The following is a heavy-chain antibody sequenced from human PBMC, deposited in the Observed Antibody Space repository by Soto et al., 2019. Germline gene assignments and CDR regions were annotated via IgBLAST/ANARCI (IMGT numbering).Heavy chain of an antibody. D-gene: IGHD3-10*01. Sequence: GESLKISCKGSGYSFTSYWIGWVRQMPGKGLEWMGIIYPGDSDTRYSPSFQGQVTISADKSISTAYLQWSSLKASDTAMYYCARRPAHYGSAPSAFDIWGQGTMVTVSS. CDR1: GYSFTSYW. J-gene: IGHJ3*02. CDR2: IYPGDSDT. CDR3: ARRPAHYGSAPSAFDI. V-gene: IGHV5-51*01.